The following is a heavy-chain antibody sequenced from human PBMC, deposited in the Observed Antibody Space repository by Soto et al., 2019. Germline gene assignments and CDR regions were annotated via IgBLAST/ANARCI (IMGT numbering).Heavy chain of an antibody. CDR1: GGSISSGGYY. CDR2: IYYSGST. CDR3: ARGPTYYYDSSGFDWFDP. V-gene: IGHV4-31*03. Sequence: SETLSLTCTVSGGSISSGGYYWSWIRQHPGKGLEWIGYIYYSGSTYYNPSLKSRVTISVDTSKNQFSLKLSSVTAADTAVYYCARGPTYYYDSSGFDWFDPWGQGTLVTVSS. J-gene: IGHJ5*02. D-gene: IGHD3-22*01.